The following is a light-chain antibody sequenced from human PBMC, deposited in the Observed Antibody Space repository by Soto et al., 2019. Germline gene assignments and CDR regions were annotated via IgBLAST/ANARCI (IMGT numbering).Light chain of an antibody. Sequence: QSALTQPASVSGSPGQSITISCTGTSSDVGAYNYVSWYQQHPDKAPKLMIYEVTNRPSGVSNRFSGSKSGNTASLTISGLQAEDEADYYCSSYTSSRTWVFGGGTKLTVL. CDR1: SSDVGAYNY. V-gene: IGLV2-14*01. CDR3: SSYTSSRTWV. CDR2: EVT. J-gene: IGLJ3*02.